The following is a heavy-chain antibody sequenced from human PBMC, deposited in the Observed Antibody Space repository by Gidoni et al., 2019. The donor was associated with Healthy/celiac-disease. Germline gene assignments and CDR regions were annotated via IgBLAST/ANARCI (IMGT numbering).Heavy chain of an antibody. Sequence: EVQLVESGGGLVKPGGSLRLSCAASGFTFRNAWMSWVRQAPGKGLEWVGRIKSKTDGGTTDYAAPVKGRFTISRDDSKNTLYLQMNSLKTEDTAVYYCTTEDPILDWLTPIGYWGQGTLVTVSS. J-gene: IGHJ4*02. CDR1: GFTFRNAW. D-gene: IGHD3-9*01. V-gene: IGHV3-15*01. CDR2: IKSKTDGGTT. CDR3: TTEDPILDWLTPIGY.